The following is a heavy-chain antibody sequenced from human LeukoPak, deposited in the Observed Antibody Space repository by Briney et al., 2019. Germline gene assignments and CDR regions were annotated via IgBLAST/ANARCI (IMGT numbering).Heavy chain of an antibody. CDR3: GKEGGA. D-gene: IGHD3-16*01. J-gene: IGHJ5*02. V-gene: IGHV3-7*01. CDR1: GFTFSSYW. Sequence: GGSLRLSCTGSGFTFSSYWMSWVRQAPGKGLEWVANIKQDGSEKYNMDSVRGRFTISRDNAKNSLYLQMNSLKVEDTAIYYCGKEGGAWGQGTKVTVSS. CDR2: IKQDGSEK.